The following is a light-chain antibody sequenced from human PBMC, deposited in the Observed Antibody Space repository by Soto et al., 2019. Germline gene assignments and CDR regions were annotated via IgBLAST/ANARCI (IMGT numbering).Light chain of an antibody. CDR1: QVIDTS. Sequence: DIQMTQSPASLSASVGDRVTITFRASQVIDTSLAWYQQKPGKAPKLLIYAASNFQSGVPSRFSGSGSGTHFTLTISSLQPEDFATYYCQQLHGYPITFGQGTRLEIK. CDR3: QQLHGYPIT. J-gene: IGKJ5*01. CDR2: AAS. V-gene: IGKV1-9*01.